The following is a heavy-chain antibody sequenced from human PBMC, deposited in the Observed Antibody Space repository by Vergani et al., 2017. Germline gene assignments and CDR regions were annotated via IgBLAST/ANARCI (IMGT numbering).Heavy chain of an antibody. CDR3: AREGGYCSSTSCYAGWWGPYYYYYMDV. CDR2: IITSLGTA. D-gene: IGHD2-2*01. Sequence: QVQLVQSGAEVKKPGSSVKVSCKASGGTFSSYAISWVRQAPGQGLEWMGRIITSLGTANYAQKFQGRVTITADESTSTAYMELSSLRSEDTAVYYCAREGGYCSSTSCYAGWWGPYYYYYMDVWGKGTTVTVSS. CDR1: GGTFSSYA. J-gene: IGHJ6*03. V-gene: IGHV1-69*11.